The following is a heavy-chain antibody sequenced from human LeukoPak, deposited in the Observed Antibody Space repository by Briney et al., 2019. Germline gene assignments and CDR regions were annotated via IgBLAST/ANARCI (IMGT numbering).Heavy chain of an antibody. D-gene: IGHD3-10*01. CDR3: GGLDYGSDY. Sequence: GGSLRLSCAASGFTFSTYWMSWVRQAPGKGLEWVANIKRDGSEKNYVESVKGRFTISRDNTKNSLYLQMNSLRAEDTAVYFCGGLDYGSDYWGQGTLVTVSS. CDR2: IKRDGSEK. J-gene: IGHJ4*02. CDR1: GFTFSTYW. V-gene: IGHV3-7*01.